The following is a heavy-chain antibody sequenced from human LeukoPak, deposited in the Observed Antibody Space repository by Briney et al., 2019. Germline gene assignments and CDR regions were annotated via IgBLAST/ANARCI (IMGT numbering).Heavy chain of an antibody. CDR2: ISYDGSNK. V-gene: IGHV3-30*01. Sequence: GRSLRLSCAASGFTFSSYAMHWVRQAPGKGLEWGAVISYDGSNKYYADSVKGRFTISRDNSRNTLYLQMNSLRAEDTAVYYCARVRAATQSFDYWGQGTLVTVSS. D-gene: IGHD6-13*01. CDR1: GFTFSSYA. J-gene: IGHJ4*02. CDR3: ARVRAATQSFDY.